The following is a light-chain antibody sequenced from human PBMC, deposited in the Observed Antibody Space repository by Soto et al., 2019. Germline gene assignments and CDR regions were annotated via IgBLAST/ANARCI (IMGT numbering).Light chain of an antibody. CDR2: EVT. CDR3: YSHTTTNTWR. V-gene: IGLV2-14*01. Sequence: QSALTQPASMSGSPGQSSTISCAGTSNDVGAYNYVSWYQHHPGQAPKLMIYEVTIRPSGVCPRFSGSKSANTASLTISGLQAEDEADYYCYSHTTTNTWRFGGGTKLTVL. CDR1: SNDVGAYNY. J-gene: IGLJ2*01.